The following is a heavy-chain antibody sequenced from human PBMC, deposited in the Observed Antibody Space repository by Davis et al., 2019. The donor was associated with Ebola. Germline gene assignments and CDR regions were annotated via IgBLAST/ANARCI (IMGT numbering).Heavy chain of an antibody. Sequence: GESLKISCLASGFTFSGYGMHWVRQAPGKGLEYVSGISSKGGSIYYADSVKGRFTISRDNSKNTLYLQMSSLRGEDTAVYYCVKPGYCGTTSCRNWFDPWGQGTPVTVSS. J-gene: IGHJ5*02. V-gene: IGHV3-64D*06. CDR3: VKPGYCGTTSCRNWFDP. D-gene: IGHD2-2*01. CDR1: GFTFSGYG. CDR2: ISSKGGSI.